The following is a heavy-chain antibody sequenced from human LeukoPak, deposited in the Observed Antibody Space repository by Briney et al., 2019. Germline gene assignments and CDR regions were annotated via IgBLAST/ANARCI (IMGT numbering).Heavy chain of an antibody. J-gene: IGHJ4*02. V-gene: IGHV3-23*01. Sequence: PGRSLRLSCAAPGFTFSSYAMSWVRQAPGKGLEWVSAISGSGGSTYYADSVKGRFTISRDNANSMLYLQMNSLRAEDSAVYYCAKDFVGPDDYWGQGTLVTVSS. D-gene: IGHD1-26*01. CDR1: GFTFSSYA. CDR2: ISGSGGST. CDR3: AKDFVGPDDY.